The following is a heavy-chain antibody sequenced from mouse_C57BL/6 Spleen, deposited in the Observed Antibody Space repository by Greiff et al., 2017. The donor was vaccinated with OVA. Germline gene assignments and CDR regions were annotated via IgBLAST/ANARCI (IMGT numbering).Heavy chain of an antibody. V-gene: IGHV5-12*01. CDR2: ISNGGGST. J-gene: IGHJ3*01. D-gene: IGHD3-2*02. CDR1: GFTFSDYY. CDR3: ARHELRLQAY. Sequence: EVMLVESGGGLVQPGGSLKLSCAASGFTFSDYYMYWVRQTPEKRLEWVAYISNGGGSTYYPDTVKGRFTISRDNAKNTLYLQMSRLKSEDTAMYYCARHELRLQAYWGQGTLVTVSA.